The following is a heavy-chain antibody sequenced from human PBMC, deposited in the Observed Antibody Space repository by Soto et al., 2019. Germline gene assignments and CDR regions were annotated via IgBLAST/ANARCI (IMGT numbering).Heavy chain of an antibody. Sequence: SETLSLTFAVYGGSFSGYYGSWIRHPPGKGLEWIGEINHSGSTNYNPSLKSRVTISVDTSKNQFSLKLSSVTAADTAVYYCARGVESWFGARYYYYYGMDAWGKGTTVTVSS. D-gene: IGHD3-10*01. V-gene: IGHV4-34*01. CDR3: ARGVESWFGARYYYYYGMDA. CDR2: INHSGST. J-gene: IGHJ6*04. CDR1: GGSFSGYY.